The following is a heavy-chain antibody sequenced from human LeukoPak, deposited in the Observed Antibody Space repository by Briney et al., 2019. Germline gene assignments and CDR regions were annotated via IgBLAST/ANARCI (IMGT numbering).Heavy chain of an antibody. J-gene: IGHJ6*03. Sequence: GASVKVSCKASGYTFTSYRISWVRQAPAQGLEWMGWIRAYNGNTNYAQKLQGRVTMTTDTSTSTAYMELRSLRSDDTAVYYCARDRGHYDILTGYYTPMDVWGKGTTVTVSS. D-gene: IGHD3-9*01. CDR1: GYTFTSYR. CDR2: IRAYNGNT. CDR3: ARDRGHYDILTGYYTPMDV. V-gene: IGHV1-18*01.